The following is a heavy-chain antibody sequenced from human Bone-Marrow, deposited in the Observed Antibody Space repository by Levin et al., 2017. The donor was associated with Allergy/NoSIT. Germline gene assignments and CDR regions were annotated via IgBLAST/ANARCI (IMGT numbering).Heavy chain of an antibody. CDR3: ARGENWGNGFDV. D-gene: IGHD7-27*01. J-gene: IGHJ3*01. CDR1: GASISSFY. Sequence: SETLSLICKVLGASISSFYWSWIRQSPGKGLEWIGYIDYIGTTNYNPSFSSRLTISLDTSRTLFSLKLSSVTAADTAVYYCARGENWGNGFDVWGQGTMVTVSS. CDR2: IDYIGTT. V-gene: IGHV4-59*13.